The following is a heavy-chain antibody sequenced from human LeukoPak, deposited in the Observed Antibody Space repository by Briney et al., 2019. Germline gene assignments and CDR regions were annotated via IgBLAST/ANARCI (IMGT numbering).Heavy chain of an antibody. CDR1: GFTFSSYA. J-gene: IGHJ4*02. Sequence: GGSLRLSCAASGFTFSSYAMSWVRQAPGKGLEWVSVISGSGGSTYYADSVKGRFTISRDNSKNTLYLQLNSLRAEDTAVYYCAKETCGSTSCYWGIDYWGQGTLVTVSS. CDR2: ISGSGGST. D-gene: IGHD2-2*01. V-gene: IGHV3-23*01. CDR3: AKETCGSTSCYWGIDY.